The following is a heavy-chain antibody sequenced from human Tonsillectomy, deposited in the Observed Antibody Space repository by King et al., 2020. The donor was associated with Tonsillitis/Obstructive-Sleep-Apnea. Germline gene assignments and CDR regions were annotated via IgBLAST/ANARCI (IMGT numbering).Heavy chain of an antibody. CDR3: ARDLPIVVIPAAIKGVFDY. J-gene: IGHJ4*02. V-gene: IGHV3-30*04. CDR2: ISYDGSNK. CDR1: GFTFRSYA. D-gene: IGHD2-2*02. Sequence: VQLVESGGGVVQPGRSLRLSCAASGFTFRSYAMHWVRQAPGKGLEWVAVISYDGSNKYYADSVKGRFTISRDNSKNTLYLQMNSLRAEDTAVYYCARDLPIVVIPAAIKGVFDYWGQGTLVTVSS.